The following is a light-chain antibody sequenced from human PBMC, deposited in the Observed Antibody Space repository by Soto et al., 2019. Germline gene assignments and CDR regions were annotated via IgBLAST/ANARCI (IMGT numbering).Light chain of an antibody. CDR3: QQYGSL. V-gene: IGKV3-20*01. Sequence: EIVLTQSPGTLSLSPGERATLSCRASQSVRSSYLAWYQQKPGQAPRLLIFAASSRATGIPDRFSGSGSGTDFILNISRLEPEDFAMSYCQQYGSLFGQGTRLEIK. CDR1: QSVRSSY. CDR2: AAS. J-gene: IGKJ5*01.